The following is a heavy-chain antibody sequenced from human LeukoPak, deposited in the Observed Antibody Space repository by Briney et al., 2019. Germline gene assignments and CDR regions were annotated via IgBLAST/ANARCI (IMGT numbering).Heavy chain of an antibody. CDR2: IYHSGST. Sequence: SETLSLTCTVSGGSISSYYWSWIRQPPGKGLEWIGYIYHSGSTYYNPSLKSRVTISVDRSKNQFSLKLSSVTAADTAVYYCARGYDFWSGYFGYWGQGTLVTVSS. V-gene: IGHV4-59*12. J-gene: IGHJ4*02. CDR3: ARGYDFWSGYFGY. CDR1: GGSISSYY. D-gene: IGHD3-3*01.